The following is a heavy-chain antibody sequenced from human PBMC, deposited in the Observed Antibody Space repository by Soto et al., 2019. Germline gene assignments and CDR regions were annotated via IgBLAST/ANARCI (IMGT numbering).Heavy chain of an antibody. Sequence: ASVKVSCKASGYTFTSYGISWVRQAPGQGLEWMGWISAYNGNTNYAQKLQGRVTMTTDTSTSTAYMELRSLRSDDTAVYYCARASQTDYYYYYGMDVWGQGTTVTVSS. CDR1: GYTFTSYG. CDR3: ARASQTDYYYYYGMDV. CDR2: ISAYNGNT. V-gene: IGHV1-18*01. J-gene: IGHJ6*02.